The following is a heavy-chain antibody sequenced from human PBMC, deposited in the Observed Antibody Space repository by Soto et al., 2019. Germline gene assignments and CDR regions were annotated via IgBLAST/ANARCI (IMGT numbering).Heavy chain of an antibody. CDR3: ARAFLGTVVPAALWFDP. CDR1: GFTFSDYY. J-gene: IGHJ5*02. Sequence: GGSLRLSCAASGFTFSDYYMSWIRQAPGKGLEWVSYISSSSSYTNYADSVKGRFTISRDNAKNSLYLQMNSLRAEDTAVYYCARAFLGTVVPAALWFDPWGQGTLVTVSS. V-gene: IGHV3-11*06. CDR2: ISSSSSYT. D-gene: IGHD2-2*01.